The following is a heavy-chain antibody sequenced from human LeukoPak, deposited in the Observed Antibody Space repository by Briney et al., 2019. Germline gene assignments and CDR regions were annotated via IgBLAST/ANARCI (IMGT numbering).Heavy chain of an antibody. CDR2: ISYDGSNK. CDR3: ARDNGRLGYYDSSGYIDY. CDR1: GFTFSSYG. J-gene: IGHJ4*02. V-gene: IGHV3-30*19. Sequence: GRSLRLSCAASGFTFSSYGMHWVRQAPGKGLEWVAVISYDGSNKYYADSVKGRFTISRDNSKNTLYLQMNSLRAEDTAVYYCARDNGRLGYYDSSGYIDYWGQGTLVTVSS. D-gene: IGHD3-22*01.